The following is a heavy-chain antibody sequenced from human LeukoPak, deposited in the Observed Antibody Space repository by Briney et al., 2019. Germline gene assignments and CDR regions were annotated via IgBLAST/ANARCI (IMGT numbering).Heavy chain of an antibody. J-gene: IGHJ4*02. CDR1: GGSISSYY. CDR2: IYYSGST. Sequence: SESLSLTCTVSGGSISSYYWSWIRQPPGKGLEWIGYIYYSGSTNYNPSLKSRVTISVDTSKNQFSPKLSSVTAADTAMYYCAREGQYYFDYWGQGTLVTVSS. V-gene: IGHV4-59*01. CDR3: AREGQYYFDY. D-gene: IGHD6-19*01.